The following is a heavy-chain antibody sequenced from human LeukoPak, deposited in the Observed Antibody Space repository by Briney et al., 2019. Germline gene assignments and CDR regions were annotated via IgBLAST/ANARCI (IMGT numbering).Heavy chain of an antibody. V-gene: IGHV1-3*04. CDR3: AREGGAWIL. Sequence: GESLKISCKASGYTFTSYTIHWVRQAPGQRLEWMGWINTGTDNTKYSQSFQGRVTITRDTSASTAYMELSSLRSEDTAVYYCAREGGAWILWGQGTLVTVSS. D-gene: IGHD5-12*01. J-gene: IGHJ4*02. CDR1: GYTFTSYT. CDR2: INTGTDNT.